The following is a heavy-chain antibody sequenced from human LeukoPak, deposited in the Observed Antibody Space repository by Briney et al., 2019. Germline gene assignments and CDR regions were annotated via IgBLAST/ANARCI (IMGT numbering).Heavy chain of an antibody. V-gene: IGHV5-51*01. CDR1: GYTFTNYW. J-gene: IGHJ3*02. D-gene: IGHD2/OR15-2a*01. Sequence: GESLKISCKGSGYTFTNYWIGWVRQMPGKGLEWMGIIYPGDSDTRYSPSFQGQVTISADTSINTAYLQWSSLKASDTAMYYCARQLYTDGFDIWGQGTVVTVSS. CDR3: ARQLYTDGFDI. CDR2: IYPGDSDT.